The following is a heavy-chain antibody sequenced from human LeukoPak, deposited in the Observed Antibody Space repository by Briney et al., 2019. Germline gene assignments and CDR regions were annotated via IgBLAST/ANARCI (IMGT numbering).Heavy chain of an antibody. CDR1: GFTFSDYG. CDR2: IYYDGSNK. V-gene: IGHV3-33*01. Sequence: PGGSLRLSCAASGFTFSDYGMHWVRQAPGKGLEWVSLIYYDGSNKYYADSVKGRFTISRDNSRNTLYLQMNSLRVEDTAVYYCARYSSTRYFDYWGQGTLVTVSS. CDR3: ARYSSTRYFDY. D-gene: IGHD2/OR15-2a*01. J-gene: IGHJ4*02.